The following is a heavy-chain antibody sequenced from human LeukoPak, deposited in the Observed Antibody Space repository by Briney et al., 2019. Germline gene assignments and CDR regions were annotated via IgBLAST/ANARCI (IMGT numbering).Heavy chain of an antibody. CDR2: ISSSSSYI. CDR1: GFTFSSYS. V-gene: IGHV3-21*04. J-gene: IGHJ4*02. Sequence: GGSLRLSCAASGFTFSSYSMNWVRQAPGKGLEWVSSISSSSSYIYYADSVKGRFTISRDNAKNSLYLQMNSLRAEDAAAYYCVGGRGVGPGAHFDYWGQGTLVTVSS. CDR3: VGGRGVGPGAHFDY. D-gene: IGHD3-10*01.